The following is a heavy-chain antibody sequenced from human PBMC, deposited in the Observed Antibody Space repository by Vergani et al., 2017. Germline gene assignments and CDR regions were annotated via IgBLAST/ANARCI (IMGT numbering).Heavy chain of an antibody. CDR3: ARGERARVRSSWYFDL. D-gene: IGHD1-1*01. V-gene: IGHV1-69*14. Sequence: VQLVQSGAEVKKPGSSVKVSCKASGGTFSSYAISWVRQAPGQGVEWMGRIIPIFGTANYAQKFQGRVTITADKSTSTAYMELSSLRSEDTAVYYCARGERARVRSSWYFDLWGRGTLVTVSS. J-gene: IGHJ2*01. CDR1: GGTFSSYA. CDR2: IIPIFGTA.